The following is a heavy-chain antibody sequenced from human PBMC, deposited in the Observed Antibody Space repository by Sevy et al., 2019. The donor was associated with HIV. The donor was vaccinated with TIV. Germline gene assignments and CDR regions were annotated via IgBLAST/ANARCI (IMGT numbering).Heavy chain of an antibody. CDR2: ISYDGNNK. CDR1: GFTFSSYA. Sequence: GGSLRLSCAASGFTFSSYAMQWVRQAPGKGLEWVAVISYDGNNKYHADSVKDPFTISRDNFKNTLYLQMNSLRAEDTAVYYCARDGSSGGLFLKDYYYFGMDVWGQGTTVTVSS. J-gene: IGHJ6*02. V-gene: IGHV3-30*04. CDR3: ARDGSSGGLFLKDYYYFGMDV. D-gene: IGHD3-16*01.